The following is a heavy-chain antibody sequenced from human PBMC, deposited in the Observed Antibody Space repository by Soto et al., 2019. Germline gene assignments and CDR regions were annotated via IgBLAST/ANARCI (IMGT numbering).Heavy chain of an antibody. V-gene: IGHV5-51*01. Sequence: GESLKISCKGSGYSFTSYWIGWVRQMPGKGLEWMGIIYPGDSDTRYSPSFQGQVTISADKSISTAYLQWSSLKASDTAMYYCARIVVYERRSWYYRGGMDVWGQGNTVTVSS. CDR2: IYPGDSDT. D-gene: IGHD6-13*01. CDR1: GYSFTSYW. CDR3: ARIVVYERRSWYYRGGMDV. J-gene: IGHJ6*02.